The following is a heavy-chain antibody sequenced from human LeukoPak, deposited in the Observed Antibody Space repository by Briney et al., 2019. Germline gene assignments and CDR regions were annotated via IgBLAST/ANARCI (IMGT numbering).Heavy chain of an antibody. V-gene: IGHV3-30-3*01. CDR3: ARDFYDFWSGYAY. D-gene: IGHD3-3*01. CDR1: GFTFSSYA. Sequence: PGGSLRLSCAASGFTFSSYAMHWVRQAPGKGLEWVAVISYDGSNKYYADSVKGRFTISRDNSKNTLYLQMNSLRAEDTAVYYCARDFYDFWSGYAYWGQGTLVTVSS. CDR2: ISYDGSNK. J-gene: IGHJ4*02.